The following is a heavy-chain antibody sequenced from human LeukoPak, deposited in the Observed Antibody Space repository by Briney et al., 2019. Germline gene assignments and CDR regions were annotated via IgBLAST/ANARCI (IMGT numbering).Heavy chain of an antibody. D-gene: IGHD2-8*01. CDR1: GFSFSTYW. V-gene: IGHV3-7*04. Sequence: GGSLRLSCAASGFSFSTYWMSWVRQAPGKGLGWVASITQDGSEKYYVDSVKGRFTISRDNAKNSLYLQMNSLRAEDTAVYYCARDRWGLLGGDFWGQGTLVTVSS. J-gene: IGHJ4*02. CDR3: ARDRWGLLGGDF. CDR2: ITQDGSEK.